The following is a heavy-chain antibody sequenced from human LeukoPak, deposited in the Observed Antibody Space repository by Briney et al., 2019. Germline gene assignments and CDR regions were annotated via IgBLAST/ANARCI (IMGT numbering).Heavy chain of an antibody. CDR2: IYYSGST. Sequence: SETLSLTCTVSGGSISSTSYYWGWIRQPPGKGLEWIGSIYYSGSTYYNPSLKSRVTISVDTSKNQFSLRLSSVTAADTAVFYCARLEADDYGDRGSPGTPNAQSNWGQGTLVTVSS. CDR3: ARLEADDYGDRGSPGTPNAQSN. V-gene: IGHV4-39*01. CDR1: GGSISSTSYY. D-gene: IGHD4-17*01. J-gene: IGHJ4*02.